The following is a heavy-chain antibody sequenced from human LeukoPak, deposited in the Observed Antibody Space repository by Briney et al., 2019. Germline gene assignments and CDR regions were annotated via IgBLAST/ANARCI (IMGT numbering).Heavy chain of an antibody. V-gene: IGHV1-18*01. J-gene: IGHJ5*02. CDR2: ISAYNGNT. Sequence: GASAKVSCKASGYTFTSYGISWVRQAPGQGLEWMGWISAYNGNTNYAQKLQGRVTMTTDTSTSTAYMELRSLRSDDTAVYYCARSYCSSTSCYFENWFDPWGQGTLVTVSS. CDR1: GYTFTSYG. CDR3: ARSYCSSTSCYFENWFDP. D-gene: IGHD2-2*01.